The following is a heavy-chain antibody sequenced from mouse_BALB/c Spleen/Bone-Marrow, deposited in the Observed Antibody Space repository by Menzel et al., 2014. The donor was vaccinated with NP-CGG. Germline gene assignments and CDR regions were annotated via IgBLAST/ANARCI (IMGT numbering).Heavy chain of an antibody. CDR1: GYSFTTYW. CDR3: TGGVLFAY. D-gene: IGHD2-14*01. CDR2: IDPSDSET. Sequence: QVQLKESGPQLVRPGASVKISCKAFGYSFTTYWMHWVKQRPGQGLEWIGMIDPSDSETILNQKFKDKATLTGDKSSGTAYMQLRSPTSEDSAVYYCTGGVLFAYWGQGTLVTVSA. J-gene: IGHJ3*01. V-gene: IGHV1S126*01.